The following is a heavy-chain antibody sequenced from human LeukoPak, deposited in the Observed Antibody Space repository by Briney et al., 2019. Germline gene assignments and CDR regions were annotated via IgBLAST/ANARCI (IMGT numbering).Heavy chain of an antibody. J-gene: IGHJ5*02. Sequence: ASVKVCCKASGYTFTSYAMNWVRQAPGQGLEWMGWINTNTGNPTYAQGFTGRFVFSLDTSVSTAYLQISSLKAEDTAVYYCAREYYDILTGYYNWFDPWGQGTLVTVSS. D-gene: IGHD3-9*01. CDR2: INTNTGNP. CDR3: AREYYDILTGYYNWFDP. V-gene: IGHV7-4-1*02. CDR1: GYTFTSYA.